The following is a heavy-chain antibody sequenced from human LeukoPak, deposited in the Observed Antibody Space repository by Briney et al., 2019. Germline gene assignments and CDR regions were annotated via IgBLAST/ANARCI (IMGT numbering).Heavy chain of an antibody. CDR3: ARDGVVGATDFDY. V-gene: IGHV1-69*04. CDR1: GGTFSSYA. J-gene: IGHJ4*02. D-gene: IGHD1-26*01. Sequence: SVKVSCKASGGTFSSYAISWVRQAPGQGLEWMGRIIPILGIANYAQKFQGRVTITADKSTSTAYMELSSLRSEDTAVYYCARDGVVGATDFDYWGQGTLVTVSS. CDR2: IIPILGIA.